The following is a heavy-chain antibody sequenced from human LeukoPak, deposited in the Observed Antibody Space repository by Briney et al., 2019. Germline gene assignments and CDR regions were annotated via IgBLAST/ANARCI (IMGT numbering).Heavy chain of an antibody. CDR1: GYSISSGYY. Sequence: PSETLSLTCTVSGYSISSGYYWGWIRQPPGKGLEWIGSIYHSGSTYYNPSLKSRVTISRDTSKNQLSLKLSSVTAADSAVYYCGRYRGNERGIDYWGQGTPVTVSS. D-gene: IGHD5-12*01. V-gene: IGHV4-38-2*02. CDR3: GRYRGNERGIDY. J-gene: IGHJ4*02. CDR2: IYHSGST.